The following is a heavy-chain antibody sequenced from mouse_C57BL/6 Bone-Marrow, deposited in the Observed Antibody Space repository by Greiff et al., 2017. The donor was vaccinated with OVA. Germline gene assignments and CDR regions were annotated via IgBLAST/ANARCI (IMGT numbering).Heavy chain of an antibody. V-gene: IGHV8-12*01. J-gene: IGHJ2*01. CDR1: GFSLSTSGMG. D-gene: IGHD1-2*01. CDR3: ARWTSYYGLFDY. Sequence: QVQLKESGPGILQSSQTLSLTCSFSGFSLSTSGMGVSWIRQPSGKGLEWLAHIYWDDDKRYNPSLKSRLTISKDTSRNQVFLKITSVDTADTATYYCARWTSYYGLFDYWGQGTTLTVSS. CDR2: IYWDDDK.